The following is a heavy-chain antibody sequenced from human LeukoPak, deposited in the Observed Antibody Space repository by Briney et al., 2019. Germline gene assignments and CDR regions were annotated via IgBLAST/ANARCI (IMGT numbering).Heavy chain of an antibody. CDR1: GYSIRTGYY. CDR2: VYHSGST. V-gene: IGHV4-38-2*01. Sequence: SETLSLTCDVSGYSIRTGYYWGWVRQPPGKDLEWIGSVYHSGSTYYNPSLQSRVNILVDTSKNQFSLNLTSVTAADTAVYYCASEQLVDQFDYWGQGTLVTVSS. J-gene: IGHJ4*02. CDR3: ASEQLVDQFDY. D-gene: IGHD6-6*01.